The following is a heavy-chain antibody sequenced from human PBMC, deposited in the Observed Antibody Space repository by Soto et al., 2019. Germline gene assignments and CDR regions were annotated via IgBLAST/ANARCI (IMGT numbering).Heavy chain of an antibody. CDR2: IYYSGST. D-gene: IGHD6-13*01. J-gene: IGHJ6*02. Sequence: SQTLSLTCTVSGAPFSSGGSYWTWIRQHPGKGLEWIGYIYYSGSTYYNPSLKSRVSTSVDTAKNQVSLKLSSVTAAATAVYYCARDYRLRSSWDPRASYYGMDVWGQGTKVTV. CDR3: ARDYRLRSSWDPRASYYGMDV. V-gene: IGHV4-31*03. CDR1: GAPFSSGGSY.